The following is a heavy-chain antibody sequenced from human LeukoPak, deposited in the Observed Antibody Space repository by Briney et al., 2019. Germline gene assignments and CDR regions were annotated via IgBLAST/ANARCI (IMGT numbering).Heavy chain of an antibody. CDR2: IKQDGSEK. CDR3: AKRSATQHFDY. V-gene: IGHV3-7*01. J-gene: IGHJ4*02. D-gene: IGHD3-10*01. Sequence: GGSLRLSCAASGFTFSTYWMTWVRQAPGKGLEWVANIKQDGSEKNYADSVRGRFTISRDNAKKSLYLQMNSLRPEDTAVYYCAKRSATQHFDYWGQGTLVTVSS. CDR1: GFTFSTYW.